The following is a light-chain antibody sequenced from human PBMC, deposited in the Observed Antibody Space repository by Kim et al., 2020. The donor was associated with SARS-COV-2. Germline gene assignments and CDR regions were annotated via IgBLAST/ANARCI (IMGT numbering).Light chain of an antibody. CDR1: QSVSNSY. J-gene: IGKJ2*01. CDR3: HQYGTSPPVHT. Sequence: EIVLTQSPDTLSLSPGERGTLSCRASQSVSNSYLSWYQQKHGQSPSLLIYGSSSRATGIPDRLSGSGSGTDFTLTISRLEPEDTVIYYCHQYGTSPPVHTFGQGTKLEI. CDR2: GSS. V-gene: IGKV3-20*01.